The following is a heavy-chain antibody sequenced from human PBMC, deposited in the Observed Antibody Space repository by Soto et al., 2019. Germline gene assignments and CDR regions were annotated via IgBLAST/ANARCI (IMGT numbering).Heavy chain of an antibody. CDR1: GGSLSSTHW. CDR3: ARDPYYYGSGDKGGFDP. CDR2: IYHTGST. J-gene: IGHJ5*02. V-gene: IGHV4-4*02. D-gene: IGHD3-10*01. Sequence: QVQLQESGPGLVKPSGTLSLTCAVSGGSLSSTHWWSWVRQPPRKGLEWIGDIYHTGSTNYNPSLKSRVTLSVDKSNNHSSLNLSSVTAADTAVYYCARDPYYYGSGDKGGFDPWGQGTLVIVSS.